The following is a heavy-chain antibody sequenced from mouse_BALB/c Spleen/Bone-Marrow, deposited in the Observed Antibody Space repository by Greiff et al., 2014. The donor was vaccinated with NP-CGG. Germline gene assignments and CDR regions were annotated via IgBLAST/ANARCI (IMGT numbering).Heavy chain of an antibody. CDR2: IDPANGNT. CDR3: APYYYGSSQFAY. CDR1: GFNIKDTY. Sequence: VQLQQSRAELVKPGASVKLSCTASGFNIKDTYMHWVKQRPEQGLEWIGRIDPANGNTKYDPKFQGKATITADTSSNTAYLQLSSLTSEDTAVYYCAPYYYGSSQFAYWGQGTRVTVSA. J-gene: IGHJ3*01. D-gene: IGHD1-1*01. V-gene: IGHV14-3*02.